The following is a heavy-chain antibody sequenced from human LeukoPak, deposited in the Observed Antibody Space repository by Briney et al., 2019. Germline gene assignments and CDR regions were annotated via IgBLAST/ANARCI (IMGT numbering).Heavy chain of an antibody. J-gene: IGHJ3*02. CDR3: ARSGYAFGADAFDI. Sequence: PSETLSLTCTVSGDSISRYYWGWIRQPPGKGLEWIGYVYYSGSTQYNPSLNSRVTISVATSKKQFSLRPTSVTAADTAVYYCARSGYAFGADAFDIWGQGAMVAVPS. CDR2: VYYSGST. D-gene: IGHD3-16*01. CDR1: GDSISRYY. V-gene: IGHV4-59*08.